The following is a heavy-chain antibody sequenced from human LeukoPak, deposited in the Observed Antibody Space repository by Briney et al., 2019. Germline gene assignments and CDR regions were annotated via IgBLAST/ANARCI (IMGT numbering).Heavy chain of an antibody. D-gene: IGHD2-21*02. Sequence: SVTVSCKASGGTFSKYTISWVRQRPGQGLEWMGGITPLFGTANYAQKFQGRVSMTRATSISTAYLELSSLTFEDTAVYYCVRTPPKGDIDYWGQGTLVTVSS. V-gene: IGHV1-69*05. CDR2: ITPLFGTA. CDR1: GGTFSKYT. J-gene: IGHJ4*02. CDR3: VRTPPKGDIDY.